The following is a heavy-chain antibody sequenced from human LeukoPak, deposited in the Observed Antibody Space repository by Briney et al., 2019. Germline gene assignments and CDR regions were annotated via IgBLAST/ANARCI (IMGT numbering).Heavy chain of an antibody. CDR1: GFTSSSYG. D-gene: IGHD6-6*01. V-gene: IGHV3-21*01. CDR2: ITSSSSYI. J-gene: IGHJ4*02. Sequence: GRSLRLSCAASGFTSSSYGMNWVRQAPGTGLKWVSSITSSSSYIYYGDSVKGRFTISRDNAKNSLYLQMNSLRAEDTAVYYCARSYSSSRGTFDYWGQGTLVTVSS. CDR3: ARSYSSSRGTFDY.